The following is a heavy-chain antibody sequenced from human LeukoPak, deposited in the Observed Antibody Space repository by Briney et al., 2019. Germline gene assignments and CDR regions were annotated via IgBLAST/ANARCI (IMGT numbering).Heavy chain of an antibody. CDR3: AREPVHCSGGSCYIRWFDP. D-gene: IGHD2-15*01. Sequence: GGSLRLSCAASGFTFSDYYMSWIRQAPGKGLEWVANIKQDGSEKYYVDSVKGRFTISRDNAKNSLYLQMNSLRAEDTAVYYCAREPVHCSGGSCYIRWFDPWGQGTLVTVSS. CDR2: IKQDGSEK. V-gene: IGHV3-7*01. CDR1: GFTFSDYY. J-gene: IGHJ5*02.